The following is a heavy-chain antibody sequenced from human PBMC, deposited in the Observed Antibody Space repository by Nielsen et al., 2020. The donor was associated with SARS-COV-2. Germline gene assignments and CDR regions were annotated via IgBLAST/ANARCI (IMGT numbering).Heavy chain of an antibody. CDR1: GFTFSSYW. V-gene: IGHV3-74*01. CDR2: IDRGGTST. D-gene: IGHD3-16*02. CDR3: ARDVWGSFRYLDY. Sequence: GESLKISCAASGFTFSSYWMQWVRQAPGKGLVWVSRIDRGGTSTSNADSVKGRFTISRDNAKKTLYLQMNSLRAEDAAVYYCARDVWGSFRYLDYRGQGTLVTVSA. J-gene: IGHJ4*02.